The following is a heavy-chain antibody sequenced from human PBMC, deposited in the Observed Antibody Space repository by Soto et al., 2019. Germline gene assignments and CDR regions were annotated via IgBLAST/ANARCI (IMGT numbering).Heavy chain of an antibody. CDR1: GFTFSSYA. J-gene: IGHJ6*02. D-gene: IGHD2-21*02. CDR2: ISGSGGST. V-gene: IGHV3-23*01. Sequence: PGGSLRLSCAASGFTFSSYAMSWVRQAPGKGLEWVSAISGSGGSTYYADSVKGRFTISRDNSKNTLYLQMNSLRAEDTAVYYCAKGAVVVTAILGDYYGMDVWGQGTTVTVSS. CDR3: AKGAVVVTAILGDYYGMDV.